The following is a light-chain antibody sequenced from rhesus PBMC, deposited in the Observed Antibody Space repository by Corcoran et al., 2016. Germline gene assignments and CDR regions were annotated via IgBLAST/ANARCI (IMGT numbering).Light chain of an antibody. J-gene: IGKJ1*01. V-gene: IGKV1-94*01. CDR2: AAS. CDR3: LQDYTTPWT. Sequence: DIQMTQSPSSLSASVGDRVTVTCRASQGINKELRWDQPKPGKAPTLLIKAASSLQTGVYSRFTGSGSGSEYTLNINSLQPEGFATYSLLQDYTTPWTFGQGTKVKIK. CDR1: QGINKE.